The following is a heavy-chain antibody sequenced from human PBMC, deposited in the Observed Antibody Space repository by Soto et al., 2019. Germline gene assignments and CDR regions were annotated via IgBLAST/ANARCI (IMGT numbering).Heavy chain of an antibody. J-gene: IGHJ6*02. D-gene: IGHD2-15*01. V-gene: IGHV1-2*04. CDR1: GYTFTDYY. Sequence: VASVKVSCKASGYTFTDYYIHWVRQAPGQGLEWMGWVNPNSGGTNYAQKFQGWVTMTRDTSISTVYMELSSLKSDDMAVYYCAREGAATANYGMEVWGQGTTVTVSS. CDR2: VNPNSGGT. CDR3: AREGAATANYGMEV.